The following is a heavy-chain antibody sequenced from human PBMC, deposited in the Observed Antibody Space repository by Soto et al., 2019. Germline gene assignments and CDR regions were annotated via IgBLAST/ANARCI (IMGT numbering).Heavy chain of an antibody. CDR2: ISGSGGST. J-gene: IGHJ5*01. CDR1: GFTFSSYA. CDR3: AKGTAPTRHYWFDP. Sequence: EVQLLESGGGLVQPGGSLRLSCAASGFTFSSYAMSWVRQAPGKGLEWVSAISGSGGSTYYADSVKGRFTISRDNSKNPLYLQINSLRAEDTAVYYCAKGTAPTRHYWFDPWGQGTLVTVSS. V-gene: IGHV3-23*01.